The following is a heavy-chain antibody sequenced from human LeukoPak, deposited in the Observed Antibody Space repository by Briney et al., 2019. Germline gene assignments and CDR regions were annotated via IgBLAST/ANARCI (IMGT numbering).Heavy chain of an antibody. Sequence: AGGSLRLSCAASGFTFSSYGMQWVRQAPGKGLEWVAFIRYDGNNKYYGDSVKGRFTISRDNSNNTLYLQMNSLRAEDTAVYYCAKDLGGFFDYWGQGTLVTVSS. V-gene: IGHV3-30*02. J-gene: IGHJ4*02. CDR3: AKDLGGFFDY. CDR1: GFTFSSYG. D-gene: IGHD2-15*01. CDR2: IRYDGNNK.